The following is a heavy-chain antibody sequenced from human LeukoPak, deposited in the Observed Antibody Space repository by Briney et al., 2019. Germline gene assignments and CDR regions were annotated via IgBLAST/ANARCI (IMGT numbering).Heavy chain of an antibody. Sequence: SGGSLRLSCAASGFTFSSYSMSWVRQAPGKGLEWVSVIYSGSNTYYADSVKGRFTISRDNSKNTLYLQMNSLRAEDTAVYYCAREKGILELIYWGQGTLVTVSS. CDR3: AREKGILELIY. CDR2: IYSGSNT. CDR1: GFTFSSYS. D-gene: IGHD3-10*01. J-gene: IGHJ4*02. V-gene: IGHV3-66*01.